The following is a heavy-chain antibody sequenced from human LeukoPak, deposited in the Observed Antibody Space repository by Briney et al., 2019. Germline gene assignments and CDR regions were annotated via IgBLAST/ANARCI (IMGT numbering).Heavy chain of an antibody. CDR3: ATTPYDSHYYYMDV. D-gene: IGHD5-12*01. V-gene: IGHV1-69-2*01. J-gene: IGHJ6*03. CDR1: GYTFTDYY. Sequence: GASVKVSCKASGYTFTDYYMHWVQQAPGKGLEWMGRVDPEDGETIYAEKFQGRVTITADTSTDTAYMELSSLRSEDTAVYYCATTPYDSHYYYMDVWGKGTTVTVSS. CDR2: VDPEDGET.